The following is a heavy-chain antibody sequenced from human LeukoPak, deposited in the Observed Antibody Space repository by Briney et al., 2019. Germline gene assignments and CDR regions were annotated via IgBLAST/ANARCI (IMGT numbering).Heavy chain of an antibody. D-gene: IGHD3-16*02. J-gene: IGHJ6*03. V-gene: IGHV4-34*01. Sequence: SATLSLTCAVSGESFSGYFWNWIRQPPGKGLEWIGEINQSGFTKYNPSLTGRVTISIDTSKNHFSLKLTSVTAADTAVYYCATQSSSDYFYYTDVWGKGTTVTVSS. CDR2: INQSGFT. CDR3: ATQSSSDYFYYTDV. CDR1: GESFSGYF.